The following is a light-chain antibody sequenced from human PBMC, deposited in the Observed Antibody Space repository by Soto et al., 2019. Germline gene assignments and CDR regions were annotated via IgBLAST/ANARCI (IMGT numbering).Light chain of an antibody. CDR1: QSVSSY. J-gene: IGKJ4*01. CDR3: QQRSNWPLT. CDR2: DAS. Sequence: EIVLTQSPATLSLSPGERATLSCRASQSVSSYLAWYQQKPGQAPRLLIYDASNRATGIPARFSGSGSGTVFTLTISSLEPADFAVYYCQQRSNWPLTFGGGTKVEIK. V-gene: IGKV3-11*01.